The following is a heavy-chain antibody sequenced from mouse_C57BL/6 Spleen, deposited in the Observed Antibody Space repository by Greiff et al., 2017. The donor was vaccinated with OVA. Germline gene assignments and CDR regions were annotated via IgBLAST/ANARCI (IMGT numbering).Heavy chain of an antibody. Sequence: QVQLQQSDAELVKPGASVQISCKVSGYTFTDHTIHWMKQRPEQGLEWIGYIYPRDGSTKYNEKFKGKATLTADKSSITAYIQLNILTSEDSAFYSCARVDYYGSSYGDYWGQGTTLTVSS. D-gene: IGHD1-1*01. CDR2: IYPRDGST. J-gene: IGHJ2*01. CDR1: GYTFTDHT. CDR3: ARVDYYGSSYGDY. V-gene: IGHV1-78*01.